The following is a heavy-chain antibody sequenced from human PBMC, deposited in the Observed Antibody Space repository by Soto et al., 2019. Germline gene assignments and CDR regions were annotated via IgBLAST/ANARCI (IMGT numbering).Heavy chain of an antibody. V-gene: IGHV3-7*01. CDR1: GFTFSRHY. CDR3: ATEEWWRLEF. J-gene: IGHJ4*02. CDR2: IKPDGSES. Sequence: VQLVESGGGLVQPGGSLRLSCVASGFTFSRHYMTWVRQAPGKGLESVAKIKPDGSESYYVDSVRGRFTFSRDNAKNSLSLQMNSLRAEDTAVYYCATEEWWRLEFWGQGTLVTVSS. D-gene: IGHD2-21*02.